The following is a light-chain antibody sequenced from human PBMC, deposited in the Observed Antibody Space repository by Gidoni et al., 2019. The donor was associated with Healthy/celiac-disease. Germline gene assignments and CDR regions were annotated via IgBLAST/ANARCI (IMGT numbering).Light chain of an antibody. CDR3: MQALQTPLT. CDR2: LGS. Sequence: DIVLTQSPLSLPVTPGEPASISCMSSQSLLHSNGYNYLDWYLQRPGPSPQLLISLGSHRASGVPDRFSGSGSGTDFTLKISRVEAEDVGVYYCMQALQTPLTFGPGTKGDIK. J-gene: IGKJ3*01. CDR1: QSLLHSNGYNY. V-gene: IGKV2-28*01.